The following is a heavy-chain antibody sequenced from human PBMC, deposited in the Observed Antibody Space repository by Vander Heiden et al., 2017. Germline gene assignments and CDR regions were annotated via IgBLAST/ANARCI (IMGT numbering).Heavy chain of an antibody. Sequence: EVQLVESGGGLLQPGGSLRPSCAASGFIFSDFNMHWVRQAPGKGLEWVSYISSSGSTIYYADSVKGRFTISRDNAKDSLYLQMNSLRDEDTAVYYCASFRVDYWGQGTLVTVSS. CDR1: GFIFSDFN. V-gene: IGHV3-48*02. CDR3: ASFRVDY. J-gene: IGHJ4*02. CDR2: ISSSGSTI.